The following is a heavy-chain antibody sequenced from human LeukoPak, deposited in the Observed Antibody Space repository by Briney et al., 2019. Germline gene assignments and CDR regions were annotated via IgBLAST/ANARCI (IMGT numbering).Heavy chain of an antibody. Sequence: ASVKLSCKASGYTFTSYYMHWVRQAPGQGLEWMGIINPSGGSTSYAQKFQGRVTMTRDTSTSTVYMELSSLRSEDTAVYYCAREMGHSSRWYENAFDIWGQGTMVTVSS. V-gene: IGHV1-46*01. CDR2: INPSGGST. J-gene: IGHJ3*02. CDR1: GYTFTSYY. D-gene: IGHD6-13*01. CDR3: AREMGHSSRWYENAFDI.